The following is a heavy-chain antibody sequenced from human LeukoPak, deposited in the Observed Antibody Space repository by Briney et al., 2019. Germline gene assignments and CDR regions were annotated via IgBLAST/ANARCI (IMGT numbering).Heavy chain of an antibody. CDR3: ARQKPSTFRQYGRGRPLDS. CDR1: GGSFSGYY. V-gene: IGHV4-59*10. D-gene: IGHD4-11*01. CDR2: IYTSGST. J-gene: IGHJ4*02. Sequence: SETLSLTCAVYGGSFSGYYWSWIRQPPGKGLEWIGRIYTSGSTNYNPSLKSRVTISVDTSKNQFSLKLSSVTAADTAVYYCARQKPSTFRQYGRGRPLDSWGQGTLVTVSS.